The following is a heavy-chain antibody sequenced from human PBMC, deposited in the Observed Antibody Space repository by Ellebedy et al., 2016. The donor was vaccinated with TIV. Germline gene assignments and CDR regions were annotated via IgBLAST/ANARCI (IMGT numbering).Heavy chain of an antibody. Sequence: PGGSLRLSCTTSGFSFADYALVWFRQAPGKGLEWVGFISSKRYGGRPEHAASLKGRFTISRDDSKGIVYLQMNSLQSEDTAVYYCTRNPRKGGDRYPFDFWGQGTLVTVSS. J-gene: IGHJ4*02. CDR2: ISSKRYGGRP. D-gene: IGHD2-21*02. CDR1: GFSFADYA. CDR3: TRNPRKGGDRYPFDF. V-gene: IGHV3-49*03.